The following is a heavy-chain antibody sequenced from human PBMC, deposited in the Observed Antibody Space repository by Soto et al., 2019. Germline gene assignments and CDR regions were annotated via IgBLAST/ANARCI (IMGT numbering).Heavy chain of an antibody. CDR3: AKNCEDTALINAYAFDI. CDR2: ISYDGSNK. CDR1: GFTFSSDG. D-gene: IGHD5-18*01. V-gene: IGHV3-30*18. Sequence: QVQLVESGGGVVQPGRSLRLSCAASGFTFSSDGMHWVRQAPGKGLEWVAVISYDGSNKYYADSVKCRFTISRDNSKNTMYLQMNSLRAEDTAAYYCAKNCEDTALINAYAFDIWGQGTMVTVSS. J-gene: IGHJ3*02.